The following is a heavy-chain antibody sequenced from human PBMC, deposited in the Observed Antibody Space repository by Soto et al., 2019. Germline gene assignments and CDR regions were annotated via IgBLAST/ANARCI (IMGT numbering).Heavy chain of an antibody. J-gene: IGHJ2*01. CDR1: GTSVRHFY. CDR3: VRDRADFSSTYYHYFSV. CDR2: IYSTGTT. D-gene: IGHD6-13*01. Sequence: QVQLQESGPGLVKPSQTLSLTCKVSGTSVRHFYWSWIRQSAGKGLEWIGRIYSTGTTNFNPSLTSRLTMSMDMSKNQVSLNLTSVTAADTAVYYCVRDRADFSSTYYHYFSVWGRGTLVTVSS. V-gene: IGHV4-4*07.